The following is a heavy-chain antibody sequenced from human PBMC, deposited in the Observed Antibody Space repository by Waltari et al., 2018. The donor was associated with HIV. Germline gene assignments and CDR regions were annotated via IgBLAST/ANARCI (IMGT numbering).Heavy chain of an antibody. J-gene: IGHJ3*02. Sequence: QLQLQESGPGLVKPSETLSLTCTVPGGSISSSSYYWGWIRQPPGKGLEWFGRIYYRGGTDNNPSLKSRVTISVETSKTQFSLKLSSVTAADTAVYYWARLFQETDECDIWGQGTMVTVSS. CDR3: ARLFQETDECDI. V-gene: IGHV4-39*01. CDR2: IYYRGGT. D-gene: IGHD3-3*01. CDR1: GGSISSSSYY.